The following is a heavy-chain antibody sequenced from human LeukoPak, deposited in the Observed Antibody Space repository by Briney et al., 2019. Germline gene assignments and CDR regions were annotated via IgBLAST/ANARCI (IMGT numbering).Heavy chain of an antibody. J-gene: IGHJ4*02. CDR2: IYHSGST. V-gene: IGHV4-38-2*02. CDR1: GYSISSGYY. D-gene: IGHD4-23*01. CDR3: ARLAHYGGNDY. Sequence: SETLSLTCTVSGYSISSGYYWGWIRQPPGKGLEWIGGIYHSGSTYYNPSLKSRVTISVDTSKNQFSLKLSSVTAADTAVYYCARLAHYGGNDYWGQGTLVTVSS.